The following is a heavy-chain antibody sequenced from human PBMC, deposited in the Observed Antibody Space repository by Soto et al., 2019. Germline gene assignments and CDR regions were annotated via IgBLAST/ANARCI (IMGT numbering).Heavy chain of an antibody. D-gene: IGHD3-10*01. CDR1: GFTFSSYW. J-gene: IGHJ6*02. CDR3: ARDPSGSGSTHYYYYGMDV. CDR2: IKQDGSEK. V-gene: IGHV3-7*03. Sequence: EVQLVESGGGLVKPGGSLRLSCAASGFTFSSYWMSWVRQAPGKGLEWVANIKQDGSEKYYVDSVKGRFTISRDNAKNSLYLQMNSLRAEDTAVYYCARDPSGSGSTHYYYYGMDVWGQGTTVTVSS.